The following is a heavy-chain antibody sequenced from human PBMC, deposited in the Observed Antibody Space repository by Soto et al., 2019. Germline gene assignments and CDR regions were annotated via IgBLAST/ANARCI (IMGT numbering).Heavy chain of an antibody. D-gene: IGHD4-17*01. Sequence: EVQLVESGGGLVKPGGSLRLSCAASGFTFSSYSMNWVRQAPGKGLEWVSSISSSSSYIYYADSEKGRFTISRDNAKNSLYLQMNSLRAEDTAVYYCAREYGEHTDQFDYWGQGTLVTVSS. CDR1: GFTFSSYS. CDR2: ISSSSSYI. J-gene: IGHJ4*02. CDR3: AREYGEHTDQFDY. V-gene: IGHV3-21*01.